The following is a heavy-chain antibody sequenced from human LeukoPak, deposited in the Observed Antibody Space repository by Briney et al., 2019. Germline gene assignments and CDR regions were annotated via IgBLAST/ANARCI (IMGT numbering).Heavy chain of an antibody. CDR3: ASRSSIWSGYQDTLYYFDS. J-gene: IGHJ4*02. CDR2: IYYSGRT. Sequence: SETLSLTCTVSGGSISSYFWSWIRQPPGKGLEYIGYIYYSGRTNYNPSLKSRVTISVDTSKNQFSLKLSSVTAADTAVYYCASRSSIWSGYQDTLYYFDSWGQGTLVTVSS. CDR1: GGSISSYF. D-gene: IGHD3-3*01. V-gene: IGHV4-59*08.